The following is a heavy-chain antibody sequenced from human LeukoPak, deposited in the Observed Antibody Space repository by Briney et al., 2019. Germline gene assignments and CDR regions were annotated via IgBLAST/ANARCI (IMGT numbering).Heavy chain of an antibody. CDR2: INHSGST. Sequence: SETLSLTCAFYGGSFSGYYWIWIRQLPGKGLEWIGEINHSGSTYYNPSLKSRVTISVDTSENQFSLKLSSVTAADTAVYYCARGVVVVAATPYYYYGMDVWGQGTTVTVSS. V-gene: IGHV4-34*01. D-gene: IGHD2-15*01. J-gene: IGHJ6*02. CDR3: ARGVVVVAATPYYYYGMDV. CDR1: GGSFSGYY.